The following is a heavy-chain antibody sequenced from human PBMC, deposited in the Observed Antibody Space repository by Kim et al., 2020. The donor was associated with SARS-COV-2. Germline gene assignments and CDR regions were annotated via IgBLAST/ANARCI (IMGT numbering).Heavy chain of an antibody. CDR3: AREGQQQGFDY. CDR2: INPNSGAT. Sequence: ASVKVSCKASGYTFTGYFIHWVRRAPGQGLEWMGRINPNSGATNYAQKFQGRVTLTRDTSSSTVYMDLTRLTSDDTDLYYCAREGQQQGFDYWGQGTLVT. D-gene: IGHD6-13*01. J-gene: IGHJ4*02. CDR1: GYTFTGYF. V-gene: IGHV1-2*05.